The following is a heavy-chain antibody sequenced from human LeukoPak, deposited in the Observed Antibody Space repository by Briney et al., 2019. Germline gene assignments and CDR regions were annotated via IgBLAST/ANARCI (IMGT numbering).Heavy chain of an antibody. V-gene: IGHV3-53*01. CDR2: IYSGGST. CDR3: AREYSSGWRYYYYYMYV. Sequence: PGGSLRLSCAASGFTVSRNYMSWVRQAPGKGLEWVSVIYSGGSTYYADSVKGRFTISRDNSKNTLYLQMNSLRAEDTAVYYCAREYSSGWRYYYYYMYVWGKGTTVTVSS. D-gene: IGHD6-19*01. CDR1: GFTVSRNY. J-gene: IGHJ6*03.